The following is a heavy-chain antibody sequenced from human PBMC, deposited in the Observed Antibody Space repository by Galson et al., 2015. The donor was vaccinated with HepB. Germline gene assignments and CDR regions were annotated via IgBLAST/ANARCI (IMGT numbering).Heavy chain of an antibody. J-gene: IGHJ4*02. V-gene: IGHV3-23*01. D-gene: IGHD2-8*01. CDR2: ISGSGGST. CDR1: GFTFSSYA. CDR3: AKAPIVLMVYALFDY. Sequence: LRLSCAASGFTFSSYAMSWVRQTPGKGLEWVSAISGSGGSTYYADSVKGRFTISRDNSKNTLYLQMDSLRAEDTAVYYCAKAPIVLMVYALFDYWGQGTLVTASS.